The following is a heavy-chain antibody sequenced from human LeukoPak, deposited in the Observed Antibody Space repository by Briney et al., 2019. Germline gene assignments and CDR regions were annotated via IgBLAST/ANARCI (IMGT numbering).Heavy chain of an antibody. CDR2: INPNSGGT. J-gene: IGHJ4*02. CDR3: ARRAPYDDYADY. Sequence: ASMKVSCKASGYTFTGYYMHWVRQAPGQGLEWMGWINPNSGGTNYAQKFQGRVTMTRDTSINTAYMELSRLISDDTAVYYCARRAPYDDYADYWGQGTLVTVSS. D-gene: IGHD5-12*01. V-gene: IGHV1-2*02. CDR1: GYTFTGYY.